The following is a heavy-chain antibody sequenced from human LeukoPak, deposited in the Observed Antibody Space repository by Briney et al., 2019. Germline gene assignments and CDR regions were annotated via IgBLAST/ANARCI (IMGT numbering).Heavy chain of an antibody. CDR3: AREGFRQSHNWFDP. Sequence: ASVKVSCKASGYTFTSYYMLWVRQAPGQGLEGVGIINPSGGSTSYAQKFQGRVTITRDTSTSTVYMELRSLRSEDPAVYYCAREGFRQSHNWFDPWGQGTLVTVPS. CDR2: INPSGGST. V-gene: IGHV1-46*01. D-gene: IGHD2-21*01. J-gene: IGHJ5*02. CDR1: GYTFTSYY.